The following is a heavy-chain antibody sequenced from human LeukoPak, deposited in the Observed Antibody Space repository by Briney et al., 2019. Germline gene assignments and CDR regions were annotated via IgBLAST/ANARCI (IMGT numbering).Heavy chain of an antibody. CDR3: ARRPYGSVQRGYYYYGMDV. CDR1: GGSISSSSYY. CDR2: IYYSGST. J-gene: IGHJ6*02. D-gene: IGHD3-10*01. Sequence: SETLSLTCTVSGGSISSSSYYWGWIRQPPGKGLGWIGSIYYSGSTYYNPSLKSRVTISVDTSKNQFSLKLSSVTAADTAVYYCARRPYGSVQRGYYYYGMDVWGQGTTVTVSS. V-gene: IGHV4-39*01.